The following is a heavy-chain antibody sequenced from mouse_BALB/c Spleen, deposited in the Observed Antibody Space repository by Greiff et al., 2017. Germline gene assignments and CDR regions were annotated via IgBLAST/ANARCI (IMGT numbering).Heavy chain of an antibody. D-gene: IGHD2-4*01. V-gene: IGHV3-1*02. CDR1: GYSITSGYS. J-gene: IGHJ4*01. Sequence: EVKLQESGPDLVKPSQSLSLTCTVTGYSITSGYSWHWIRQFPGNKLEWMGYIHYSGSTNYNPSLKSRISITRDTSKNQFFLQLNSVTTEDTATYYCASYDYDENAMDYWGQGTSVTVSS. CDR2: IHYSGST. CDR3: ASYDYDENAMDY.